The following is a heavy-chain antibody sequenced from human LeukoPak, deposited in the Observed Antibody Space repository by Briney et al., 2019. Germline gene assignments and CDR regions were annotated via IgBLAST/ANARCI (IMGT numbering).Heavy chain of an antibody. V-gene: IGHV3-21*01. J-gene: IGHJ6*03. D-gene: IGHD1-7*01. CDR2: ISSSSSYI. CDR3: ARDAPPWTLELLARYYYYYYMDV. CDR1: GFTFSSYS. Sequence: GGSLRLSCAASGFTFSSYSMNWVRQAPGKGLEWVSSISSSSSYIYYADSVKGRFTISRDNAKNSLYLTMNSLRAEDTAVYYCARDAPPWTLELLARYYYYYYMDVWGKGTTVTVSS.